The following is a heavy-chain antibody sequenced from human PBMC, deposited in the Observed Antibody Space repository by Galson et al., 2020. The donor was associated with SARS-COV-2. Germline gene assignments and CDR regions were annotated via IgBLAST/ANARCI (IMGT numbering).Heavy chain of an antibody. CDR3: ARDAPPYCSGGSCYSAY. V-gene: IGHV3-7*01. D-gene: IGHD2-15*01. CDR1: GFTFSSYW. CDR2: IKQDGSEK. J-gene: IGHJ4*02. Sequence: GGSLRLSCAASGFTFSSYWMSWVRQAPGKGLEWVANIKQDGSEKYYVDSVKGRFTISRDNAKNSLYLQMNSLRGEDTAVYYCARDAPPYCSGGSCYSAYWGQGTLVTVSS.